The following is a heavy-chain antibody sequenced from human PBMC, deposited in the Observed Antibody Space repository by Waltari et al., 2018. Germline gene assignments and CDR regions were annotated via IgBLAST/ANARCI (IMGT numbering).Heavy chain of an antibody. V-gene: IGHV4-38-2*02. D-gene: IGHD1-1*01. Sequence: QVQLQEAGPGLGKSSATLPRTCTVSGYPINTASYWGWIRQPPGKGLEWIGSIYHSGNTYYNLSLKSRVTLSLDTSKNQFSLSLSSVTAADTAVYYCVRGTYNQPSNWGQGTLVTVSS. CDR1: GYPINTASY. J-gene: IGHJ4*02. CDR2: IYHSGNT. CDR3: VRGTYNQPSN.